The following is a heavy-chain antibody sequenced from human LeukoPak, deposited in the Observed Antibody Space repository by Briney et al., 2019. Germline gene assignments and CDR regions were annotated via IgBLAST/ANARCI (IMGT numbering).Heavy chain of an antibody. CDR1: GGTFISYA. Sequence: SVKVSCKASGGTFISYAISWVRQAPGRGREGMGGIIPIFGTANYAQKFQGRVTITTDESTSTAYMELRSLRSEDTAVYYCARGDGDYTPIFDYWGQGTLVTVSS. V-gene: IGHV1-69*05. CDR2: IIPIFGTA. CDR3: ARGDGDYTPIFDY. D-gene: IGHD2-21*02. J-gene: IGHJ4*02.